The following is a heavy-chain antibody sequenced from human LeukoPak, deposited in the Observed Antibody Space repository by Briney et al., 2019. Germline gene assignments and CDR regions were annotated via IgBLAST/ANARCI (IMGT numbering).Heavy chain of an antibody. Sequence: GGSLRLSCAASGFSFSSYGMHWVRQAPGKGLEWVAVIWYDGSNRYYADSVKGRFTISRDNSKNTLYLQMNSLRAEDTAVYYCARDRAPVYYDSSGYGTDYWGQGTLVTVSS. CDR3: ARDRAPVYYDSSGYGTDY. D-gene: IGHD3-22*01. J-gene: IGHJ4*02. V-gene: IGHV3-33*08. CDR1: GFSFSSYG. CDR2: IWYDGSNR.